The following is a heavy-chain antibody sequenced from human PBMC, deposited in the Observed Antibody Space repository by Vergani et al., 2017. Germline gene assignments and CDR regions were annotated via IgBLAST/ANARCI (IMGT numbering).Heavy chain of an antibody. J-gene: IGHJ3*02. CDR3: ARVGHSNAFDI. D-gene: IGHD3-16*01. Sequence: QVQLVQSGAEVKKPGSSVKVSCKASGGTFSSYAISWVRQAPGQGLEWMGRIIPILGIANYAKTFQGRVTITADKSTSTAYMELSSLISEDTAVYYCARVGHSNAFDIWGQGTMVTVSS. V-gene: IGHV1-69*04. CDR2: IIPILGIA. CDR1: GGTFSSYA.